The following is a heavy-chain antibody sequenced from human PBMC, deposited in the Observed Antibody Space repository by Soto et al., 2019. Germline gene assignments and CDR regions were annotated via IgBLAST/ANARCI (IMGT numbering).Heavy chain of an antibody. CDR3: ASRIAARPLFRSYYYYMDV. D-gene: IGHD6-6*01. CDR1: GGTFSSYT. CDR2: IIPILGIA. Sequence: ASVKVSCKASGGTFSSYTISWVRQAPGQGLEWMGRIIPILGIANYAQKFQGRVTITADKSTSTAYMELSSLRSEDTAVYYCASRIAARPLFRSYYYYMDVWGKGTTVTVSS. V-gene: IGHV1-69*02. J-gene: IGHJ6*03.